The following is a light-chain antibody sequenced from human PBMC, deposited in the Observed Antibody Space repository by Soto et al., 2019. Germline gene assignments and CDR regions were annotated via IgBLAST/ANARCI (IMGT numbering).Light chain of an antibody. V-gene: IGKV1-39*01. CDR3: QQSYSTVST. Sequence: DIQMTQSPSSLSASVGDRVTITCRASQSINSYLNWYQQKPGKAPKLLLSAASSLQSGVPSRFSGSGSGTDFTLTISSLQPEDFATYYCQQSYSTVSTFGQGTKVEIK. CDR2: AAS. CDR1: QSINSY. J-gene: IGKJ1*01.